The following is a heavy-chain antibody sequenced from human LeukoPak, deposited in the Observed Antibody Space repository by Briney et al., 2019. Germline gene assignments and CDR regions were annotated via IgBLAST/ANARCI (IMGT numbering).Heavy chain of an antibody. Sequence: AEPLSLTCTVSGGSISISSYYWGSIRQPPGKGLEWIGSTYYSGSTYYNPSLKSRVTISVDTSKNQFSLKLSSVTAADTAVYYCARLHPVWGSWYEYFQHWGQGTLVTVSS. V-gene: IGHV4-39*01. CDR1: GGSISISSYY. CDR3: ARLHPVWGSWYEYFQH. J-gene: IGHJ1*01. D-gene: IGHD6-13*01. CDR2: TYYSGST.